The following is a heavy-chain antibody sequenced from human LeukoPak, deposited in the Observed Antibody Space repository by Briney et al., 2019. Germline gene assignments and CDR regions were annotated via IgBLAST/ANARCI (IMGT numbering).Heavy chain of an antibody. CDR2: ISSSSSTI. Sequence: GGSLRLSCAASGFTFSSYSMNWVRQAPGKGLEWVSYISSSSSTIYYADSVKGRFTITRDNSKNTLYLQMNSLRAEDTAVYYCATPGAHVGGYSFDYWGQGTLVTVSS. J-gene: IGHJ4*02. CDR3: ATPGAHVGGYSFDY. CDR1: GFTFSSYS. V-gene: IGHV3-48*01. D-gene: IGHD5-18*01.